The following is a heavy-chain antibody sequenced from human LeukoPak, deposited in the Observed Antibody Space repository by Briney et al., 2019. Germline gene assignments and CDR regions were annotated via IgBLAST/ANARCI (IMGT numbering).Heavy chain of an antibody. CDR2: ISDSSNTI. V-gene: IGHV3-48*01. CDR3: ARNTPTYSTPEY. CDR1: GFTVSSNY. Sequence: GGSLRLSCAASGFTVSSNYMSWVRQAPGKGLEWVSYISDSSNTIYYAGSVKGRFTISRDNAKNSLYLQMNSLRAEDTAMYYCARNTPTYSTPEYWGQGTLVTVSS. D-gene: IGHD6-13*01. J-gene: IGHJ4*02.